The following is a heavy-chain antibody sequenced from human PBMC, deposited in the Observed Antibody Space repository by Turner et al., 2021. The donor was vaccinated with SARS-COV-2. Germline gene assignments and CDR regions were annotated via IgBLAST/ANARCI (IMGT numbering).Heavy chain of an antibody. CDR2: ISSSSSYI. CDR1: ALALGRNS. D-gene: IGHD3-22*01. CDR3: ARARWHYYDSSGYYPDAFDI. Sequence: EVQLVESGGGLVKPGRSLSLTCAAYALALGRNSRNWVRQAPGKGLELVSSISSSSSYIYFADSVKCRFTIARDNAKNSLYLQMNSLRAEDTAVYYCARARWHYYDSSGYYPDAFDIWGQGTMVTVSS. J-gene: IGHJ3*02. V-gene: IGHV3-21*01.